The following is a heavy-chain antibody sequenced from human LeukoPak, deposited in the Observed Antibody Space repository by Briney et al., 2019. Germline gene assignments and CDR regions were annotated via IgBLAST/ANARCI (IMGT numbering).Heavy chain of an antibody. J-gene: IGHJ3*02. CDR2: ISSGGTYK. Sequence: GGSLRLSCAASGFTFSDYTMNWVRQAPGKGLEWVSSISSGGTYKYYADSVKGRFTISRDNAQNSLYLQMNRLRAEDSSVYYCARPTTVTTLSADAFDIWGKGTMVTVSS. D-gene: IGHD4-17*01. CDR1: GFTFSDYT. V-gene: IGHV3-21*01. CDR3: ARPTTVTTLSADAFDI.